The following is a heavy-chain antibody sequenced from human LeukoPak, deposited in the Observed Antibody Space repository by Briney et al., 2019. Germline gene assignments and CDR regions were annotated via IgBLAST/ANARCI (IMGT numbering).Heavy chain of an antibody. V-gene: IGHV3-30*18. J-gene: IGHJ6*03. CDR3: AKLPTVVVIGSYYMDV. CDR1: GFTFSSYS. CDR2: ISYDGSNK. Sequence: GGSLRLSCAASGFTFSSYSMHWVRQAPGKGLEWVAVISYDGSNKYYADSVKGRFTISRDNSKNTLYLQMNSLRAEDTAVYYCAKLPTVVVIGSYYMDVWGKGTTVTISS. D-gene: IGHD3-22*01.